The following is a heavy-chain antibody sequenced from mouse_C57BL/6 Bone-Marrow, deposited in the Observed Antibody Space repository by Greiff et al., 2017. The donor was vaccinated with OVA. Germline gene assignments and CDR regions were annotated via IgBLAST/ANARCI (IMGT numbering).Heavy chain of an antibody. D-gene: IGHD2-4*01. Sequence: QVQLQQPGAELVKPGASVKMSCKASGYTFTSYWITWVKQRPGQGLEWIGDIYPGSGSTNYNEKFKSKATLTVDPSSSTAYLQPSSLTSEDSAVYYCVTEDEYDREGFDYWGQGTTLTVSS. CDR3: VTEDEYDREGFDY. J-gene: IGHJ2*01. CDR2: IYPGSGST. CDR1: GYTFTSYW. V-gene: IGHV1-55*01.